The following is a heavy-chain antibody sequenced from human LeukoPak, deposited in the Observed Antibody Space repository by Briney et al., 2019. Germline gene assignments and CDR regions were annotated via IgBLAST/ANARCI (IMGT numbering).Heavy chain of an antibody. V-gene: IGHV3-30*18. CDR3: TNMGSGDGMDV. D-gene: IGHD6-19*01. J-gene: IGHJ6*02. CDR2: ISYDGSNK. CDR1: GFTFSSYG. Sequence: PGRSLRLSCAASGFTFSSYGMHWVRQAPGKGLEWVAVISYDGSNKYYADSVKGRFTISRDNSKNTLYLQMNSLRAEDTAVYYRTNMGSGDGMDVWGQGTTVTVSS.